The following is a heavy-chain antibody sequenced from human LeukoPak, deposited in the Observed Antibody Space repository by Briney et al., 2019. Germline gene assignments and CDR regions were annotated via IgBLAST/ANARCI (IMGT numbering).Heavy chain of an antibody. J-gene: IGHJ6*03. CDR2: INWNGGST. CDR1: GFTFDDYG. Sequence: GGSLRLSCAASGFTFDDYGMSWVRQAPGKGLEWVSGINWNGGSTGYADSVKGRFTISRDNAKNSLYLQMNSLRAEDTALYYCARGVRAFIAAAGTEGNYYYYMDVWGKGTTVTASS. D-gene: IGHD6-13*01. CDR3: ARGVRAFIAAAGTEGNYYYYMDV. V-gene: IGHV3-20*04.